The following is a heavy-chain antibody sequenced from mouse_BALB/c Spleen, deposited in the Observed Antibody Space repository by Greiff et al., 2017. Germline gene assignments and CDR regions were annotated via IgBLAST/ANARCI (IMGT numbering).Heavy chain of an antibody. Sequence: EVKLVESGAELVRSGASVKLSCTASGFNIKDYYMHWVKQRPEQGLEWIGWIDPENGDTEYAPKFQGKATMTADTSSNTAYLQLSSLTSEDTAVYYCNDGSPWFAYWGQGTLVTVSA. J-gene: IGHJ3*01. D-gene: IGHD1-1*01. CDR2: IDPENGDT. V-gene: IGHV14-4*02. CDR1: GFNIKDYY. CDR3: NDGSPWFAY.